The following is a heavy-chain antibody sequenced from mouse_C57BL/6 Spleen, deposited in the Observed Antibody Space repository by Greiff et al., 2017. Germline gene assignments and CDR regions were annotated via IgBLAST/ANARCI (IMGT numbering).Heavy chain of an antibody. V-gene: IGHV1-55*01. CDR2: IYPGSGST. Sequence: VQLQQPGAELVKPGASVKMSCKASGYTFNSYWITWVKQRPGQGLEWIGDIYPGSGSTNYNEKFKSKATLTVDTSSSTAYMQLSSLTSEDSAVYYCARERDYYGSLDYWGQGTTLTVSS. D-gene: IGHD1-1*01. J-gene: IGHJ2*01. CDR3: ARERDYYGSLDY. CDR1: GYTFNSYW.